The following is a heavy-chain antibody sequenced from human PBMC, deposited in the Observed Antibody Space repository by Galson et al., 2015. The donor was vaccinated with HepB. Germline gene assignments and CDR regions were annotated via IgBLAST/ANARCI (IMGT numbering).Heavy chain of an antibody. Sequence: SLRLSCAASGFTFKHFAMTWVRQAPGRGLEWVATINGSTSDIFYAEFVKGRFTISRDNSKDTMYLQLHSLRVDDTAIYYCTKRKRDITEPGTFFDSWGQGTLVTVSS. V-gene: IGHV3-23*01. CDR1: GFTFKHFA. J-gene: IGHJ4*02. D-gene: IGHD5-12*01. CDR3: TKRKRDITEPGTFFDS. CDR2: INGSTSDI.